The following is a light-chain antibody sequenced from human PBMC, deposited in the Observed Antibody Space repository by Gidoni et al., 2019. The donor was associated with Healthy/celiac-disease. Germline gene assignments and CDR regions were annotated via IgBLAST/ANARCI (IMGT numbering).Light chain of an antibody. CDR2: KAS. V-gene: IGKV1-5*03. CDR1: NSSSCW. CDR3: QQYNSYPRT. J-gene: IGKJ1*01. Sequence: DIQMTQTPSTLSASVGARVTITCRASNSSSCWLAWYQQKPGKAPKLLIYKASSLESGVPSMFSGSGSGTEFTLTISSLQPDDFATYYCQQYNSYPRTFGQGTKVEIK.